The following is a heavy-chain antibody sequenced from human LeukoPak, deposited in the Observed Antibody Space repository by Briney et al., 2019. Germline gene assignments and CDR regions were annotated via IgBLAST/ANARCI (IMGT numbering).Heavy chain of an antibody. CDR3: ARNPDYGDYYFDY. V-gene: IGHV4-59*01. CDR1: GGSISSYY. CDR2: IYYSGST. D-gene: IGHD4-17*01. Sequence: PSETLSLTCTVSGGSISSYYWSWIRQPPGKGLEWIGYIYYSGSTNYNPSLKSRVTISVDTSKDQFSLKLSSVTAADTAVYYCARNPDYGDYYFDYWGQEPWSPSPQ. J-gene: IGHJ4*01.